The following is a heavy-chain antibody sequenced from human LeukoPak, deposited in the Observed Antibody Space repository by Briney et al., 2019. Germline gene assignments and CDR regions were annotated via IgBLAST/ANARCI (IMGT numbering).Heavy chain of an antibody. J-gene: IGHJ5*02. V-gene: IGHV4-39*07. CDR3: ARDPGTTIRGAGGNWSDP. Sequence: SETLSLTCTVSGGSISSSSYYWGWIRQPPGKGLEWIGSIYYSGSTYYNPSLKSRVTISVDTSKNQFSLKLSSVTAADTAVYYCARDPGTTIRGAGGNWSDPWGQGTLVTVSS. CDR2: IYYSGST. D-gene: IGHD3-9*01. CDR1: GGSISSSSYY.